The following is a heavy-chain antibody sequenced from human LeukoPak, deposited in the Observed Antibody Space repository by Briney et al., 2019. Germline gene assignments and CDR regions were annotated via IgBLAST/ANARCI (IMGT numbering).Heavy chain of an antibody. D-gene: IGHD3-9*01. CDR1: GGTFSSYD. V-gene: IGHV1-69*13. CDR3: ARDAADWLLGFDY. J-gene: IGHJ4*02. CDR2: IIPIFGTA. Sequence: SVKVSCKASGGTFSSYDISWVRQAPGQGLEWMGGIIPIFGTANYAQKFQGRVTITADESTSTAYMELSSLRSEDTAVYYCARDAADWLLGFDYWGQGTLVTVSS.